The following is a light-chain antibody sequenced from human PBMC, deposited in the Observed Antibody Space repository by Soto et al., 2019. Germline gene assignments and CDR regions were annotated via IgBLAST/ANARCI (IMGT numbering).Light chain of an antibody. V-gene: IGLV1-44*01. CDR1: NSNIGRYS. Sequence: QSVLTQPPSLSGTPGQRVTISWSGSNSNIGRYSLNWYQHFPGTAPKILIYSDDERPSGVPDRFFGSKSDTSASLAISGLQSEDEAEYYYAAWDDKLNGPLFGGGTKVTVL. CDR2: SDD. J-gene: IGLJ3*02. CDR3: AAWDDKLNGPL.